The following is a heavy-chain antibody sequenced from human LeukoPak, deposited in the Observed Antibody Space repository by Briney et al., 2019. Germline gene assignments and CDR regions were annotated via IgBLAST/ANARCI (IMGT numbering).Heavy chain of an antibody. J-gene: IGHJ4*02. Sequence: SETLSLTWAVYGGSFSGYFWSWIRQHPGKGLEWIGYIYYSGSTYYNPSLKSRVTISVDTSKNQFSLKLSSVTAADTAVYYCARDSGSSGWYDYWGQGTLVTVSS. CDR1: GGSFSGYF. V-gene: IGHV4-31*11. D-gene: IGHD6-19*01. CDR3: ARDSGSSGWYDY. CDR2: IYYSGST.